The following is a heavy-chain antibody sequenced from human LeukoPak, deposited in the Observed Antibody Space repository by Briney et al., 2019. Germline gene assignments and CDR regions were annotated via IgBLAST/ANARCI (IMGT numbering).Heavy chain of an antibody. CDR1: GGSISSGGYS. CDR3: ARYVRSTYGDYGYYFDY. J-gene: IGHJ4*02. V-gene: IGHV4-30-2*01. CDR2: IYHSGST. Sequence: SETLSLTCAVSGGSISSGGYSWSWIRQPPGKGLEWIGYIYHSGSTYYNPSLKSRVTISVDRSKNQFSLKLSSVTAADTAVYYCARYVRSTYGDYGYYFDYWGQGTLVTVSS. D-gene: IGHD4-17*01.